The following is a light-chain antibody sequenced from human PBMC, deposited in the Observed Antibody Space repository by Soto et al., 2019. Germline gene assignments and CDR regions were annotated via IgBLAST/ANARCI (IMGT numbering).Light chain of an antibody. CDR3: SSYAGYNNFV. CDR2: EVY. J-gene: IGLJ1*01. V-gene: IGLV2-8*01. CDR1: SSDVGGYNY. Sequence: QSVLTHPPSASGSPGQSVTISCTGTSSDVGGYNYVSWYQKHPGKAPILLIYEVYRRPSGVPNRFSGSKSGNRASLTVSGLQAEDEADYYCSSYAGYNNFVFGTGTKVTVL.